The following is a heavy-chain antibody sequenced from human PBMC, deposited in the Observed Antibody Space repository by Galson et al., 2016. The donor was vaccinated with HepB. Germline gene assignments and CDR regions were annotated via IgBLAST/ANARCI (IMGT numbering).Heavy chain of an antibody. V-gene: IGHV1-69*13. Sequence: SVKVSCKVSGGSFSKSAINWVRQAPGQGLEWMGGIIPKFQTPNYAQRFQDRVTITADLSTNTAYMELTSLKSEDTAVYFCARDPRAIDYFDSWGQGTVITVSS. J-gene: IGHJ4*02. CDR3: ARDPRAIDYFDS. D-gene: IGHD3-10*01. CDR1: GGSFSKSA. CDR2: IIPKFQTP.